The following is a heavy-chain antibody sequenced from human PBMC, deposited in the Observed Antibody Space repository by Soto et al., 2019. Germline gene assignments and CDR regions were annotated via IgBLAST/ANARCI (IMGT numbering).Heavy chain of an antibody. J-gene: IGHJ4*02. V-gene: IGHV3-74*01. CDR1: GFIFNVYW. D-gene: IGHD6-13*01. CDR2: INSDGSST. Sequence: GGSLRLSCAASGFIFNVYWMHWVRQAPGKGLVWVSRINSDGSSTSYADSVKGRFTISRDNAKNTLYLQMNSLRAEDTALYFCARVRDGSSWYDYWGQGTLVTVSS. CDR3: ARVRDGSSWYDY.